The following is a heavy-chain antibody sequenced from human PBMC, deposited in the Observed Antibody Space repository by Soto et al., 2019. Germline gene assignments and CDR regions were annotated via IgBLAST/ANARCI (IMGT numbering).Heavy chain of an antibody. V-gene: IGHV4-31*03. Sequence: PLCLTCTVTGGSMTSGDQYWTLIRHRPGEGLEWFGYINHRGSLYYNPSLKSRVSMSVDTSKNQFSLNLSSVTAADTAVYYCARELPQRQGRNMDVWGQGTTVTVSS. CDR3: ARELPQRQGRNMDV. J-gene: IGHJ6*02. D-gene: IGHD1-1*01. CDR2: INHRGSL. CDR1: GGSMTSGDQY.